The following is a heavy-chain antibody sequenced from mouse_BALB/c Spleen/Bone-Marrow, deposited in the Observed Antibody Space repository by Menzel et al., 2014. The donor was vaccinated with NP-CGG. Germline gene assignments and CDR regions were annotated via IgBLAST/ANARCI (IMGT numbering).Heavy chain of an antibody. D-gene: IGHD1-2*01. V-gene: IGHV4-2*02. CDR1: GFDFGRYW. CDR2: INPGSSTV. J-gene: IGHJ2*01. CDR3: ARLGCYGYHDN. Sequence: EVQLVESGGGLVQPGGSLNLACVASGFDFGRYWMSWARQAPGKGLEWIGEINPGSSTVNYSPSLKDKFIISRDNAKNTQYMQMSKVRSEDTALYYCARLGCYGYHDNWGQGTTLTVSS.